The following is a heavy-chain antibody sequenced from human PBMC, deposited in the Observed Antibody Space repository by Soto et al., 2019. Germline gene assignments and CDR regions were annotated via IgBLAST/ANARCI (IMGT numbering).Heavy chain of an antibody. CDR3: GALCSSTWCYGMDV. V-gene: IGHV1-3*01. D-gene: IGHD2-2*01. J-gene: IGHJ6*02. CDR2: INAGNGNT. Sequence: ASVKVSCKASGYTFTSYAMHWVRQAPGQRLEWMGWINAGNGNTKYSQKFQGRVTITRDTSASTAYMELSSLRSEDTAVYYCGALCSSTWCYGMDVWGQGTTVTVSS. CDR1: GYTFTSYA.